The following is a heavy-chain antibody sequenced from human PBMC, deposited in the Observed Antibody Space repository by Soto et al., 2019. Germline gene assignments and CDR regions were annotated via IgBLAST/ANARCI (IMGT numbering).Heavy chain of an antibody. J-gene: IGHJ4*02. V-gene: IGHV4-31*03. CDR1: GASISSGGYY. D-gene: IGHD6-19*01. CDR3: ARHHMAATDMYFDY. Sequence: QVQLQESGPGLVKPSQTLSLTCTVSGASISSGGYYWSWIRQHPGKVLEWIGYIYDSESTYYNPSLKSRVTISVDMSKNQFSLKLSSVTATDTAVYYCARHHMAATDMYFDYWGQGTLVTASS. CDR2: IYDSEST.